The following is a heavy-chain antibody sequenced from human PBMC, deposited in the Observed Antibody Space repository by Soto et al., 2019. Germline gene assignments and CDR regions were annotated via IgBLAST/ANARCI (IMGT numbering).Heavy chain of an antibody. D-gene: IGHD3-16*01. CDR2: IYYSGST. J-gene: IGHJ3*02. CDR1: GGSISSYY. Sequence: PSETLSLTCTVSGGSISSYYWSWIRQPPGKGLEWIGYIYYSGSTNYNPSLKSRVTISVDTSKNQFSLKLSSVTAADTAVYYSARRYGWAFDIWGQGTMVTVSS. V-gene: IGHV4-59*08. CDR3: ARRYGWAFDI.